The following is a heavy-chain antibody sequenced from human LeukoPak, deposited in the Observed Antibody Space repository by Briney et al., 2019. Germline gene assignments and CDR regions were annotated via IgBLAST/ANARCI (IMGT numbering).Heavy chain of an antibody. CDR3: ARGDRLLWFGEQKSGAFDI. V-gene: IGHV1-2*02. Sequence: ASVKVSCKASGGTFSSYAISWVRQAPGQGLEWMGWINPNSGGTNYAQKFQGRVTMTRDTSISTAYMELSRLRSDDTAVYYCARGDRLLWFGEQKSGAFDIWGQGTMVTVSS. J-gene: IGHJ3*02. CDR1: GGTFSSYA. D-gene: IGHD3-10*01. CDR2: INPNSGGT.